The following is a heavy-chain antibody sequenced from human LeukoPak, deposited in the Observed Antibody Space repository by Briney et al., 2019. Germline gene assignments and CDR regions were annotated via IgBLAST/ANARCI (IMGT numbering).Heavy chain of an antibody. J-gene: IGHJ3*02. D-gene: IGHD3-3*02. CDR1: GDSISTYL. CDR2: IHYSGTT. V-gene: IGHV4-59*01. Sequence: KASETLSLTCTVSGDSISTYLWSWIRQPSGKGLEWIGYIHYSGTTNYNPSLKSRVTISVDTSKNQFSLKLSSVTAADTAIYYCARLISIHDAFDIWGQGTLVTVSS. CDR3: ARLISIHDAFDI.